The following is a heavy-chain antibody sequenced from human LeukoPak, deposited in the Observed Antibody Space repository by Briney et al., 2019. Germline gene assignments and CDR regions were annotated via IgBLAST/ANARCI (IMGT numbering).Heavy chain of an antibody. CDR2: ISAYNGNT. CDR3: ARVHCDFWSGYSYYFDY. V-gene: IGHV1-18*01. CDR1: GYTFTSYG. Sequence: ASVKVSCKASGYTFTSYGISWVRQAPGQGLEWMGWISAYNGNTNYAQKLQGRVTMTTDTSTSTAYMELRSLRSDDTAVYYCARVHCDFWSGYSYYFDYWGQGTLVTVSS. D-gene: IGHD3-3*01. J-gene: IGHJ4*02.